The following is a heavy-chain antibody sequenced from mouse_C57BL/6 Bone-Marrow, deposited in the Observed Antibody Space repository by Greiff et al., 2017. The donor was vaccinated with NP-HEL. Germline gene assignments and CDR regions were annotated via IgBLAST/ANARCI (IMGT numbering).Heavy chain of an antibody. CDR1: GFTFSDYG. CDR2: ISSGSSTI. V-gene: IGHV5-17*01. CDR3: AKDWEGAWFAY. Sequence: EVHLVESGGGLVKPGGSLKLSCAASGFTFSDYGMHWVRQAPEKGLEWVAYISSGSSTIYYADTVKGRFTISRDNAKNTLFLQMTSLRSEDTAMYYCAKDWEGAWFAYWGQGTLVAVSA. D-gene: IGHD4-1*01. J-gene: IGHJ3*01.